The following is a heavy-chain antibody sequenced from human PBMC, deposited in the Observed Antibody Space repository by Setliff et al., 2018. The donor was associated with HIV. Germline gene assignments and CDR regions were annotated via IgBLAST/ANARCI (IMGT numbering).Heavy chain of an antibody. CDR1: GFTVSSNY. Sequence: GESLKISCAASGFTVSSNYMSWVRQAPGEGLEWVSVIYSGGSTYYADSVKGRFTISRDNSKNTLYLQMNSLRAEDTAVYYCARDQWGYSYGYYYYYYMDVWGKGTSVTVSS. CDR2: IYSGGST. J-gene: IGHJ6*03. D-gene: IGHD5-18*01. V-gene: IGHV3-66*02. CDR3: ARDQWGYSYGYYYYYYMDV.